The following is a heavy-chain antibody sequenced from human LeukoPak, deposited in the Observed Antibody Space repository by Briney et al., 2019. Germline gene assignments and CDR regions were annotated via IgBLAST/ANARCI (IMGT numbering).Heavy chain of an antibody. CDR1: GYSISSGYY. J-gene: IGHJ4*02. CDR3: ARVSGDYFLGPLFDY. Sequence: SETLSLTCTVSGYSISSGYYWGWIRQPPGKGLEWIGSIYHSGSTYYNPSLKSRVTISVDTSKNQFSLKLSSVTAADTAVYYCARVSGDYFLGPLFDYWGQGTLVTVSS. V-gene: IGHV4-38-2*02. D-gene: IGHD4-17*01. CDR2: IYHSGST.